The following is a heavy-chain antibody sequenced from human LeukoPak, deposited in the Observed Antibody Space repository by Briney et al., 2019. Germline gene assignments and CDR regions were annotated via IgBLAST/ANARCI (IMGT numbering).Heavy chain of an antibody. CDR1: GFTFSDYY. CDR2: INSSGTIT. J-gene: IGHJ4*02. CDR3: ARDRGPAGYLDY. V-gene: IGHV3-11*01. Sequence: GGSLRLSCAASGFTFSDYYMSWIRQAPGKGLEWVSYINSSGTITYYADSVKGRFTISRDNAKNSLYLQMNSLRAEDTALYYCARDRGPAGYLDYWGQGTLVTVSS. D-gene: IGHD3-22*01.